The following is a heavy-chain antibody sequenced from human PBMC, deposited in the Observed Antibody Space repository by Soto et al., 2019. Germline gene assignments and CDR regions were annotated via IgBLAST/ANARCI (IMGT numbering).Heavy chain of an antibody. V-gene: IGHV3-21*02. CDR3: ARVGACRDFDY. D-gene: IGHD1-26*01. Sequence: EVQLVESGGGLVKPGGSLRLSCAASGFTFSTYTMSWVRQAPGKGLEWVSSISSSSNYIYYADSVKGRFTISRDNAKNSLYLQMNSLRAEDTAVYYCARVGACRDFDYWGQGTLVTVSS. CDR1: GFTFSTYT. J-gene: IGHJ4*02. CDR2: ISSSSNYI.